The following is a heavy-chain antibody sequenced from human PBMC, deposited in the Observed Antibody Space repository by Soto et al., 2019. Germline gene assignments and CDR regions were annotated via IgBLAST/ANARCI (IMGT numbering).Heavy chain of an antibody. Sequence: SETLSLPCNVSGGSITSSRYYSGWIRQPPWKGLEGIVSIYDSGATCYSPPLKRRVTISVDTSKNRSSLKLSAVTVGDTAVYYCARTIITMVLVVIITCWFDPWGQRTLVTVSS. CDR1: GGSITSSRYY. D-gene: IGHD3-10*01. CDR3: ARTIITMVLVVIITCWFDP. V-gene: IGHV4-39*01. J-gene: IGHJ5*02. CDR2: IYDSGAT.